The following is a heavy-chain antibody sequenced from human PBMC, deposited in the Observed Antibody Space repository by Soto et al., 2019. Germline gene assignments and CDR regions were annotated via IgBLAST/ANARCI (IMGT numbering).Heavy chain of an antibody. D-gene: IGHD6-19*01. V-gene: IGHV6-1*01. Sequence: PSQTLSLTCAISGDSVSSNSAAWNWIRQSPSRGLEWLGRTYYRSKWYNDYAVSVKSRITINPDTSKNQFSLQLNSVTPEDTAVYYCARWDSSGWKGVYYGMDVWGQGNTVTVSS. J-gene: IGHJ6*02. CDR2: TYYRSKWYN. CDR3: ARWDSSGWKGVYYGMDV. CDR1: GDSVSSNSAA.